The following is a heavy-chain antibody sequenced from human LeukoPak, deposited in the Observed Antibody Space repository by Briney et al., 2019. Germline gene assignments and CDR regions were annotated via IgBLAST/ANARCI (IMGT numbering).Heavy chain of an antibody. CDR1: GFTFSSYW. Sequence: GGSLRLSCAASGFTFSSYWMHWVRQAPGKGLVWVSRISPDGSSALYADSVKGRFTISRDNAKNTLYLQMNSLRAEDTAVYYCARGPTVTGSPNYYFDYWGQGTLVTVSS. CDR3: ARGPTVTGSPNYYFDY. CDR2: ISPDGSSA. D-gene: IGHD4-17*01. J-gene: IGHJ4*02. V-gene: IGHV3-74*01.